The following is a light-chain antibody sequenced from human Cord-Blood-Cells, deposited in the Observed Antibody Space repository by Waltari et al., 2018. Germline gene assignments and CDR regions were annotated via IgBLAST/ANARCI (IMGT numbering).Light chain of an antibody. Sequence: DHQQTEAPPSQSASVDVKVTITFRASQSISSYLIWYQQKPGKAPKLLIYAASSLQSGVPSRFSGSGSGTDFTLTISSLQPEDFATYYCQQSYSTPRTFGQGTKVEIK. V-gene: IGKV1-39*01. J-gene: IGKJ1*01. CDR2: AAS. CDR1: QSISSY. CDR3: QQSYSTPRT.